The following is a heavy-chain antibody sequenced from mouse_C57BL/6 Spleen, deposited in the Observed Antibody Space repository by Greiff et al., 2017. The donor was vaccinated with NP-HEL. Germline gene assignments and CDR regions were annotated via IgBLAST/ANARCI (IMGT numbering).Heavy chain of an antibody. V-gene: IGHV5-6*01. J-gene: IGHJ4*01. CDR1: GFTFSSYG. Sequence: EVQVVESGGDLVKPGGSLKLSCAASGFTFSSYGMSWVRQTPDKRLEWVATISSGGSYTYYPDSVKGRFTISRDNAKNTLYLQMSSLKSEDTAMYYCARHQIYYDYGRYAMDYWGQGTSVTVSS. CDR3: ARHQIYYDYGRYAMDY. D-gene: IGHD2-4*01. CDR2: ISSGGSYT.